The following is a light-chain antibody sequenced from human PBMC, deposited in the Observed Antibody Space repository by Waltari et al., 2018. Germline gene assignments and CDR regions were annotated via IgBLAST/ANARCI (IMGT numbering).Light chain of an antibody. Sequence: DIQMTQSQSSLSASVGDRVTITCRASQSISSFLNWYQQKPGKAPKLLIYAASSLQRGVPSRFSGSGSGTDFTLTISSLQPEDFATYYCQQSYSTPYTFGQGTKLEIK. V-gene: IGKV1-39*01. J-gene: IGKJ2*01. CDR3: QQSYSTPYT. CDR2: AAS. CDR1: QSISSF.